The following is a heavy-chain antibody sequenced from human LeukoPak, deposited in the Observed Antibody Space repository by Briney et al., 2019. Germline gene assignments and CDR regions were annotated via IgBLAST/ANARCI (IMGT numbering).Heavy chain of an antibody. D-gene: IGHD1-14*01. CDR3: ARLVSDYFDY. Sequence: GGSLRLSCAVSGFTFSRYWMSWVRQAPGKRLEWVANIKEGGSEKHYVDSVKGRFTISRDNAKNSLYLQMNSLRAEDTAVYYCARLVSDYFDYWGQRTLVTVSS. CDR2: IKEGGSEK. J-gene: IGHJ4*02. V-gene: IGHV3-7*05. CDR1: GFTFSRYW.